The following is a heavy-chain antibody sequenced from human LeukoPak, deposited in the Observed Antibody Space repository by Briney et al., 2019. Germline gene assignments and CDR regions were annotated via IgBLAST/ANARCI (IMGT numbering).Heavy chain of an antibody. D-gene: IGHD3-16*01. V-gene: IGHV1-46*01. CDR1: GHIFTSYY. CDR2: INPSGGSI. CDR3: ATSRLGLSGSFWVFDY. Sequence: GASVKVSCKASGHIFTSYYMYWVRQAPGQGLEWMGIINPSGGSIRYAQKFQGRVTMTEDTSTDTAYMELSSLRSEDTAVYYCATSRLGLSGSFWVFDYWGQGTLVTVSS. J-gene: IGHJ4*02.